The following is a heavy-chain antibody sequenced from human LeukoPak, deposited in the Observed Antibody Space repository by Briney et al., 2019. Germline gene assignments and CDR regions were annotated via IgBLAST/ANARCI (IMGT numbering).Heavy chain of an antibody. Sequence: PGRSLRLSCAASGFTFSSYGMHWVRQAPGKGLEWVAVIWYDGSNKYYADSVKGRFTISGDNSKNTLYLQMNSLRAEDTAVYYCGRGGEVEMATFDYWGQGTPVTVSS. CDR1: GFTFSSYG. J-gene: IGHJ4*02. D-gene: IGHD5-24*01. CDR2: IWYDGSNK. V-gene: IGHV3-33*01. CDR3: GRGGEVEMATFDY.